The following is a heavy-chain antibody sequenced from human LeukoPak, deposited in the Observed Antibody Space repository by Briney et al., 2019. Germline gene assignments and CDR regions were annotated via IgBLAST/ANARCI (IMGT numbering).Heavy chain of an antibody. Sequence: PGGSLRLSCAASGFTISNAWMSWVRQAPGQGQEWVGRIKSKSDGGTRDYAAPVKGRFTISRDDSKNTLYLQMNSLKTEDTAVYYCTKQRFLEWLLSDWFDPWGQGTLVTVSS. D-gene: IGHD3-3*01. V-gene: IGHV3-15*01. CDR3: TKQRFLEWLLSDWFDP. CDR2: IKSKSDGGTR. J-gene: IGHJ5*02. CDR1: GFTISNAW.